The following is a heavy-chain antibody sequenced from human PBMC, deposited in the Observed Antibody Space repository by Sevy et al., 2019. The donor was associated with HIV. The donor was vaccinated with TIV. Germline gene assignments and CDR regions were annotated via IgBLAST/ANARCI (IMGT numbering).Heavy chain of an antibody. J-gene: IGHJ4*02. D-gene: IGHD5-18*01. Sequence: GGSLRLSCEASGFTFSNYAMNWVRQAPGKGLEWVSIISGSVGSTYYADSVKGRFTISRDNSKNTLYLQMNSLRGEETAVYYCAKGTTTYNYGTVDYWGQGTLVTVSS. CDR3: AKGTTTYNYGTVDY. CDR2: ISGSVGST. CDR1: GFTFSNYA. V-gene: IGHV3-23*01.